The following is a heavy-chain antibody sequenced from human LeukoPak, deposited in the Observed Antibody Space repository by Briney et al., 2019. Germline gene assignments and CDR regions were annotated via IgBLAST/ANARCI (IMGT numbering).Heavy chain of an antibody. V-gene: IGHV3-30*02. CDR3: AKWSGYGDY. CDR1: GFTFSTSG. J-gene: IGHJ4*02. D-gene: IGHD5-12*01. Sequence: GRSLRLSCAASGFTFSTSGMHWVRQAPGKGLEWVAFIQYDDSEKYYADSVKGRCTISRDNSKNTVYLQMNSLRPEDTAVYYCAKWSGYGDYWGQGTLVTVSS. CDR2: IQYDDSEK.